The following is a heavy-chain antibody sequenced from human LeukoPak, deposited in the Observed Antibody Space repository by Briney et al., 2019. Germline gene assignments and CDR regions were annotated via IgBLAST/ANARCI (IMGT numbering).Heavy chain of an antibody. CDR2: LSKSGNT. CDR1: GDSIRSYY. CDR3: ARARYVNSFYAFDI. D-gene: IGHD3-9*01. J-gene: IGHJ3*02. Sequence: SETLSLTCTVSGDSIRSYYWSWIRLPPGKGLEWIGYLSKSGNTNYSPSLKSRVTIFGDTSKNQFFLKLSSVTAADTAVYYCARARYVNSFYAFDIWGQGTLVTVSS. V-gene: IGHV4-59*01.